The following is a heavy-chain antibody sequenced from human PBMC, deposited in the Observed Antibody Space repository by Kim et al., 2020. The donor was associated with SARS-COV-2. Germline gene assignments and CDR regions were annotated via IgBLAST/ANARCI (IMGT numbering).Heavy chain of an antibody. CDR2: INPDGSEK. CDR3: ARVGNYVYGFV. J-gene: IGHJ4*02. D-gene: IGHD1-7*01. CDR1: GFTFSSSW. Sequence: GGSLRLSCAASGFTFSSSWMSWVRQAPGKGLECVATINPDGSEKYYVDSVKGRFTISRDNAENSLYLQMNSLRAEDTAVYYCARVGNYVYGFVWGQGTLVTVSS. V-gene: IGHV3-7*01.